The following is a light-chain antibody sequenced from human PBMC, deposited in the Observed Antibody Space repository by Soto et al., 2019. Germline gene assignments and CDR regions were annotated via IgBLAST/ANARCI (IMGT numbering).Light chain of an antibody. CDR2: DAA. CDR3: QQYREWPFT. CDR1: QSVGKS. V-gene: IGKV3-15*01. J-gene: IGKJ3*01. Sequence: EIVMTQSPATLSVSPGETAILSCRASQSVGKSVAWYQQKPGQTPRLLMYDAAGRATGVPDRFSGSGSGTGVTLIITNLQSEDFAVYYCQQYREWPFTFGPGTRVDIK.